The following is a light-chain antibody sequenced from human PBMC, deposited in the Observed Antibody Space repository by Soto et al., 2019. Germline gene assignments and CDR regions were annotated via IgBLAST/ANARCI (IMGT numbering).Light chain of an antibody. J-gene: IGLJ2*01. V-gene: IGLV1-44*01. CDR3: SVWDDSLNGPV. CDR2: SNN. Sequence: QSVLTQPPSASGTPGQRVAISCSGSSSNIGGNNVNWYQQVPGTAPKLLIYSNNQRPSGVTDRFSGSKSGTSASLAISGLQSADEADYHCSVWDDSLNGPVFGAGTKLTVL. CDR1: SSNIGGNN.